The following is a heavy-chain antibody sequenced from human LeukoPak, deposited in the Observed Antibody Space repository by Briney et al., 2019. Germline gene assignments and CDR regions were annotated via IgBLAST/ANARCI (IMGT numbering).Heavy chain of an antibody. J-gene: IGHJ3*02. CDR3: ARESGTSGAFDI. D-gene: IGHD1-26*01. V-gene: IGHV4-34*01. Sequence: PSETLSLTCAVYGGSFSGYYWSWIRQPPGKGLEWIGEINHSGSTNYNPSLKSRVTISVDTSKNQFSLKLSSVTAADTAVYYCARESGTSGAFDIWGQGTMVTVSS. CDR1: GGSFSGYY. CDR2: INHSGST.